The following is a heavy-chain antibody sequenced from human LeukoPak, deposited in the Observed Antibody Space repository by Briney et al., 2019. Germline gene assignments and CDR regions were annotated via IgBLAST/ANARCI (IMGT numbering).Heavy chain of an antibody. CDR1: GGSISSSSSYQ. D-gene: IGHD2-15*01. Sequence: SETLSLTCTVSGGSISSSSSYQWGWIRQPPGKGLEWVGSIYYSGSTYYNPSLKSRVTISVDTSKNQFSLKLRSVTAADTAVYYCAKRGYGKSFDYWGQGTLVTVSS. V-gene: IGHV4-39*01. J-gene: IGHJ4*02. CDR3: AKRGYGKSFDY. CDR2: IYYSGST.